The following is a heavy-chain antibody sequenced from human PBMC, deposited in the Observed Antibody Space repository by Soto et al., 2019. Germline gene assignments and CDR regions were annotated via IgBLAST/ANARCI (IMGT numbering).Heavy chain of an antibody. J-gene: IGHJ3*02. CDR2: IGTAGDP. D-gene: IGHD6-19*01. CDR1: GFTFSSYD. CDR3: ARGGSSGWYGDAFDI. V-gene: IGHV3-13*05. Sequence: EVQLVESGGGLVQPGRSLRRSCAASGFTFSSYDMRWVRQATGKGLEWVSAIGTAGDPYYPGSVKGRFTISRENAKSSLYLKMNSLRAGDTAVYYCARGGSSGWYGDAFDIWGQGTMVTVSS.